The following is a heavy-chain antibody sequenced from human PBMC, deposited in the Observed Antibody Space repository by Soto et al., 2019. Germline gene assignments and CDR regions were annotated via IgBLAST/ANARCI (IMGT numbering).Heavy chain of an antibody. CDR2: ISWNSGSI. CDR1: GFTFDDYA. CDR3: AKGVNYGDYAVRKGFDP. Sequence: EVQLVESGGGLVQPGRSLRLSCAASGFTFDDYAMHWVRQAPGKGLEWVSGISWNSGSIGYADSVKGRFTISRDNAKNSLYLQMNSLRAEDTAVYYCAKGVNYGDYAVRKGFDPWGQGALVTVSS. J-gene: IGHJ5*02. V-gene: IGHV3-9*01. D-gene: IGHD4-17*01.